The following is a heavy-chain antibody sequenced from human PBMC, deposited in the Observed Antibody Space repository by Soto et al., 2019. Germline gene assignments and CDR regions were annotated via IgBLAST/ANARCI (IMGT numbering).Heavy chain of an antibody. CDR2: IYPGDSDT. J-gene: IGHJ4*02. V-gene: IGHV5-51*01. CDR3: ARSRGYCSSTSCYTGYFDY. D-gene: IGHD2-2*02. CDR1: GYSFTSYW. Sequence: PGESLKISCKGSGYSFTSYWIGWVRQMPGKGLEWMGIIYPGDSDTRYSPSCQGQVTISADKSISTAYLQWSSLKASDTAMYYCARSRGYCSSTSCYTGYFDYWGQGTLVTVYS.